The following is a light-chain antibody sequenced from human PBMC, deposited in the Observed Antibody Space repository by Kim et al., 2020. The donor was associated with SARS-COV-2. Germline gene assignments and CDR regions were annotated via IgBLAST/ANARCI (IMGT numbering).Light chain of an antibody. CDR1: SKNVGNRG. CDR3: SAWDDSLSAWV. J-gene: IGLJ3*02. Sequence: QTGRLTWTRKSKNVGNRGVAWLRQHQGHAPTRLSSRNDNRPSGISERFSASKSGNTASRTITGLQPEEEADYYCSAWDDSLSAWVFGGGTQLTFL. V-gene: IGLV10-54*04. CDR2: RND.